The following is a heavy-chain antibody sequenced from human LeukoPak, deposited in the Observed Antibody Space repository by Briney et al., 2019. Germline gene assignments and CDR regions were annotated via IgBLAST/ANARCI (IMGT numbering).Heavy chain of an antibody. CDR3: AKFQDTFHYYYGMDV. V-gene: IGHV3-30*18. D-gene: IGHD2-15*01. CDR1: GFTFSSYG. Sequence: GRSLRLSCAASGFTFSSYGMHWVRQAPGKGLEWVAVISYDGSNKYYADPVKGRLTISRDNSKNTLYLQMNSLRAEDTAVYYCAKFQDTFHYYYGMDVWGKGTTVTVSS. J-gene: IGHJ6*04. CDR2: ISYDGSNK.